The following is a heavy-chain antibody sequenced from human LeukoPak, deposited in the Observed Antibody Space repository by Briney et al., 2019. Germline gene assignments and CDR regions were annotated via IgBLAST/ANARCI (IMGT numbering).Heavy chain of an antibody. CDR3: ARGHCSGGSCYDEDYYYYGMDV. Sequence: PGGPLRLSCAASGFTFSSYSMNWVRQAPGKGLEWVSSISSSSSYIYYADSVKGRFTISRDNAKNSLYLQMNSLRAEDTAVYYCARGHCSGGSCYDEDYYYYGMDVWGQGTTVTVSS. J-gene: IGHJ6*02. CDR1: GFTFSSYS. D-gene: IGHD2-15*01. V-gene: IGHV3-21*01. CDR2: ISSSSSYI.